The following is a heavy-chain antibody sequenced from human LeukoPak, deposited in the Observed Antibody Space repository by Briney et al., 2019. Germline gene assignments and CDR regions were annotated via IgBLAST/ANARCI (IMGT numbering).Heavy chain of an antibody. V-gene: IGHV4-39*07. CDR1: GGSISSSSYY. CDR2: IYYSGST. D-gene: IGHD3-3*01. CDR3: ARVEYDFGNVKLGAAFDI. Sequence: SETLSLTCTVSGGSISSSSYYWGWIRQPPGKGLGWIGSIYYSGSTYYNPSLKSRFTISVDTSKNQFSLTLSSVTAADTAVYYCARVEYDFGNVKLGAAFDIWGQGTMVTVSS. J-gene: IGHJ3*02.